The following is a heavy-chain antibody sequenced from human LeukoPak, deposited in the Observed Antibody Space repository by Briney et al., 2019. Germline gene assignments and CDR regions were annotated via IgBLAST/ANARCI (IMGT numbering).Heavy chain of an antibody. Sequence: PSETLSLTCTVSGGSISSSTYYWSWIRQHPGQGLEWIGYIYYSGRTYYNPSLKSRVTISVDTSKNQFSLKLSSATAADTAVYYCARASSYSSHNDYWGQGTLVTVSS. CDR2: IYYSGRT. CDR3: ARASSYSSHNDY. J-gene: IGHJ4*02. V-gene: IGHV4-31*03. CDR1: GGSISSSTYY. D-gene: IGHD6-13*01.